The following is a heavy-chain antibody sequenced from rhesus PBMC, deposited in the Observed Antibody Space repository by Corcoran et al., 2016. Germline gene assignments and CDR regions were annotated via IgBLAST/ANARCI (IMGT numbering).Heavy chain of an antibody. Sequence: QVQLQESGPGLVKPSETLSLTCAVAGYSISRGYYWGWSRQPPGKGLEWMGHISSGVSNYLNPSLQSRVTLSVDPSKTQFSLKLSSVTAADTAVYYCARRLKWRDDYGYYYWSAPDYWGQGVLVTVSS. CDR3: ARRLKWRDDYGYYYWSAPDY. V-gene: IGHV4S14*01. CDR1: GYSISRGYY. CDR2: ISSGVSN. J-gene: IGHJ4*01. D-gene: IGHD3-9*01.